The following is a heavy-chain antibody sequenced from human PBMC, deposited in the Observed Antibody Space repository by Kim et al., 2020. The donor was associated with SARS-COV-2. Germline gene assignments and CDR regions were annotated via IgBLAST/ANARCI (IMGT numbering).Heavy chain of an antibody. CDR3: AKSRLPTPYCSSTSCYSPFAY. J-gene: IGHJ4*02. CDR1: GFTFSSYA. V-gene: IGHV3-23*01. CDR2: ISGSGGST. D-gene: IGHD2-2*02. Sequence: GGSLRLSCAASGFTFSSYAMSWVRQAPGKGLEWVSAISGSGGSTYYADSVKGRFTISRDNSKNTLYLQMNSLRAEDTAVYYCAKSRLPTPYCSSTSCYSPFAYWGQGTLVTVSS.